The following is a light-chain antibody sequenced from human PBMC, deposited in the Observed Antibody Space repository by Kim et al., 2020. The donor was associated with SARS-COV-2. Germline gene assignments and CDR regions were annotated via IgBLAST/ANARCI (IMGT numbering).Light chain of an antibody. CDR2: DAS. CDR3: QVFESSLLT. CDR1: QGVRSA. Sequence: GDRVTITCRTSQGVRSALAWYQQTPGKVPKLLIYDASTLESGVPSRFSGSASGTDFTLTISNLQPEDFATYYCQVFESSLLTFGGGTKLEIK. J-gene: IGKJ4*01. V-gene: IGKV1-13*02.